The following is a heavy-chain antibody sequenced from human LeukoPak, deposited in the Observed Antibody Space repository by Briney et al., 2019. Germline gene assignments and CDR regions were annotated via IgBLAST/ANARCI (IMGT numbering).Heavy chain of an antibody. CDR2: IKQDGSEK. CDR3: ARGSATYYRYFDY. Sequence: GGSLRLSCAASGFTFSRYWMSWVRQAPGKGLEWVANIKQDGSEKDYVDSVKGRFTISRDNAKNSLYLQMNSLRAEDTALYYCARGSATYYRYFDYWGQGILVTVSS. D-gene: IGHD3-10*01. CDR1: GFTFSRYW. J-gene: IGHJ4*02. V-gene: IGHV3-7*03.